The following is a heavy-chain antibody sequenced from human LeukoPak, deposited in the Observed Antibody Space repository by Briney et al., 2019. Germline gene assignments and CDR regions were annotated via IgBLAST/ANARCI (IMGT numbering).Heavy chain of an antibody. CDR2: INAGNGNT. V-gene: IGHV1-3*01. D-gene: IGHD3-9*01. Sequence: ASVKVSCKASGYTFTSYAMHWVRQDPGQRLEWMGWINAGNGNTKYSQKFQGRVTITRDTSASTAYMELSSLRSEDTAVYYCARARNYDILTGYYRYFDYWGQGTLVTVSS. CDR1: GYTFTSYA. CDR3: ARARNYDILTGYYRYFDY. J-gene: IGHJ4*02.